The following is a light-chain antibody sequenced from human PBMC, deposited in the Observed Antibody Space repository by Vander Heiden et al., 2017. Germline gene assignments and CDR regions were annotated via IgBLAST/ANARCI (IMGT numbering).Light chain of an antibody. CDR2: KAS. J-gene: IGKJ2*01. CDR3: LQYNGYPVT. V-gene: IGKV1-5*03. Sequence: DIQMTQSPSTLSASLGDRVTVTCRASQSLGNWLAWYQQKPGKAPKLLIYKASILEGGVPSRFSGSGSGTEFTLTISSLQPDDSATYYCLQYNGYPVTFGQGTKLEIK. CDR1: QSLGNW.